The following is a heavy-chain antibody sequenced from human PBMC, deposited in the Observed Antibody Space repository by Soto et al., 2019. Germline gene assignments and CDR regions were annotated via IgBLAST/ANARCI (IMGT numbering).Heavy chain of an antibody. D-gene: IGHD4-17*01. CDR2: IYYSGSI. Sequence: TSETLSLTCTVSGASLTSATSYWTWIRQHPGKGLEWIGYIYYSGSIYYNPSLKSRISISMDKSKNQFSLKLTSVTAADTAVYYCAPAQGDYDDYGYWGRGNRVTVSS. CDR3: APAQGDYDDYGY. J-gene: IGHJ4*01. V-gene: IGHV4-31*03. CDR1: GASLTSATSY.